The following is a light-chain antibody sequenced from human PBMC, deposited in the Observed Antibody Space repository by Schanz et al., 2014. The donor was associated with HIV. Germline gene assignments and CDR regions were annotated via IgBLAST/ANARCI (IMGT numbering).Light chain of an antibody. CDR2: GAS. J-gene: IGKJ5*01. CDR1: QSVSSN. V-gene: IGKV3-15*01. Sequence: EIVMTQSPATLSLSPGERATLSCRASQSVSSNLAWYQQKPGQAPRLLIYGASTRATGIPARFSGSGSGTEFTLTISSLQSEDFAVYYCQQYGTSLITFGQGTRLEI. CDR3: QQYGTSLIT.